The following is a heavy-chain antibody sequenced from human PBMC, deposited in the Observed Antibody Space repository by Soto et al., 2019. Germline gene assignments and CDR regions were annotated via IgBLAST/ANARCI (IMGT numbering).Heavy chain of an antibody. CDR1: GVTFSNYA. D-gene: IGHD4-4*01. CDR2: LSGSGGTT. CDR3: VRGGSNYAS. J-gene: IGHJ5*02. Sequence: EVQLLESGGGLVQPGGSLRLSCTVSGVTFSNYAMNWVRQAPGKGLEWVSSLSGSGGTTYYADSVKGRFIISRDNSKNSMYLQMDSLRGEDTAVYYCVRGGSNYASWGQGTLVTVSS. V-gene: IGHV3-23*01.